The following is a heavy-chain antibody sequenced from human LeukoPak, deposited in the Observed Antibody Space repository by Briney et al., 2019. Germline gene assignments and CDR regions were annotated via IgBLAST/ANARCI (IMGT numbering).Heavy chain of an antibody. Sequence: SETLSLTCAVYGGPFSGYYWSWIRQPPGKGLEWIGEINHSGSTNYNPSLKSRVTISVDTSKKQFSLKLSSVTAADTAVYFCARGRATYDFWSGQKIGQWGQGTLVTVSS. CDR3: ARGRATYDFWSGQKIGQ. CDR1: GGPFSGYY. J-gene: IGHJ4*02. V-gene: IGHV4-34*01. D-gene: IGHD3-3*01. CDR2: INHSGST.